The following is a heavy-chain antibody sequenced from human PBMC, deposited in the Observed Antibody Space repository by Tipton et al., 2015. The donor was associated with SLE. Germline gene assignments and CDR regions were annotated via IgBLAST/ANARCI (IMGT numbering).Heavy chain of an antibody. CDR1: GGSFSGYY. CDR2: INHSGST. J-gene: IGHJ4*02. D-gene: IGHD3-3*01. CDR3: ARFLGWSGYSDD. Sequence: GLVKPSETLSLTCAVYGGSFSGYYWSWIRQPPGKGLEWIGEINHSGSTNYNPSLKSRVTISVDTSKNQFSLKLSSVTAADTAVYYCARFLGWSGYSDDWGQGTLVTVSS. V-gene: IGHV4-34*01.